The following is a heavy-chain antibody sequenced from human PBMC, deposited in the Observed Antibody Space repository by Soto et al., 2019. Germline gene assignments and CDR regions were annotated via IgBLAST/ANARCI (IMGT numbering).Heavy chain of an antibody. CDR1: GYTFTSYA. Sequence: ASVKVSCKASGYTFTSYAMHWVRQAPGQRLEWMGWINAGNGNTKYSQKFQGRVTITRDTSASTAYMELSSLRSEDTAVYYCAREVGARSYYYYYYYMDVWGKGTTVTVSS. J-gene: IGHJ6*03. CDR3: AREVGARSYYYYYYYMDV. V-gene: IGHV1-3*01. CDR2: INAGNGNT. D-gene: IGHD1-26*01.